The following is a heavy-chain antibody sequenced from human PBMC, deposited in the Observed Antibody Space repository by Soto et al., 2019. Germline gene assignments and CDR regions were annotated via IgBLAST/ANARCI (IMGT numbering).Heavy chain of an antibody. CDR3: ARGPYYYGSGSSLDY. CDR1: GGTFSSYA. V-gene: IGHV1-69*01. CDR2: IIPIFGTA. Sequence: SVKVSCKASGGTFSSYAISWVRQAPVQGLEWMGGIIPIFGTANYAQKFQGRVTITADESTSTAYMELSSLRSEDTAVYYCARGPYYYGSGSSLDYWGQGTLVTVSS. J-gene: IGHJ4*02. D-gene: IGHD3-10*01.